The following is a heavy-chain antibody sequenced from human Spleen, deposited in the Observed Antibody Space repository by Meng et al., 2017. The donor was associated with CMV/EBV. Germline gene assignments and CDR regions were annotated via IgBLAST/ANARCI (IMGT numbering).Heavy chain of an antibody. J-gene: IGHJ4*02. CDR2: IASDGADK. V-gene: IGHV3-30*04. CDR3: ARAGYRSGWDY. Sequence: LSLTCAASGFTFSSTSMHGVRQAPAKGLEWVAVIASDGADKKYTDSVKGRFTISRDNYKNTVYLQMNSLRAEATALYYCARAGYRSGWDYWGQGTLVTVSS. D-gene: IGHD6-19*01. CDR1: GFTFSSTS.